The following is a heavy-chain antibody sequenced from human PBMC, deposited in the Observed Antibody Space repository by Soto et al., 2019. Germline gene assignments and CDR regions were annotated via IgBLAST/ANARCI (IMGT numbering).Heavy chain of an antibody. V-gene: IGHV3-9*01. Sequence: EVQLVESGGGLVQPGRSLRLSCAASAFTFGDYAMHWVRQAPEKGLEWVSCISWNSGNIVYLDSVGGRFTISRVNAKNSPYLQMNSLRPQDTAFYYCAKGYTTSCFAHFDFWGQGALVTVSS. CDR2: ISWNSGNI. J-gene: IGHJ4*02. CDR3: AKGYTTSCFAHFDF. D-gene: IGHD2-2*01. CDR1: AFTFGDYA.